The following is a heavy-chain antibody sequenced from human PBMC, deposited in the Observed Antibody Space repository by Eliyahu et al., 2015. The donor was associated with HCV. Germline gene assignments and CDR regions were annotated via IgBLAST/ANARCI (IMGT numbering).Heavy chain of an antibody. Sequence: EVQLVQSGAEVKKPGESLXISCKTSGYSFTSYWIGWVRXVPGXGLEWMGXIHPGTSDTRYSPSFKGQVTISADKSISTASLQWSNLKASDTAMYYCARHEWGGKTSIDYWGQGTLVTVSS. CDR2: IHPGTSDT. CDR1: GYSFTSYW. J-gene: IGHJ4*02. CDR3: ARHEWGGKTSIDY. V-gene: IGHV5-51*01. D-gene: IGHD3-10*01.